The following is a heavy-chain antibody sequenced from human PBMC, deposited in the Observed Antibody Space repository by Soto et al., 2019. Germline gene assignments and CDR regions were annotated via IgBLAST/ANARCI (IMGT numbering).Heavy chain of an antibody. CDR3: ARGPYGGSGSYYYFYY. CDR1: GGSFSGYY. D-gene: IGHD3-10*01. CDR2: INHSGST. J-gene: IGHJ4*02. Sequence: SETLSLTCAVYGGSFSGYYWSWIRQPPGKGLEWIGEINHSGSTNYNPSLKSRVTISVDTSKNQFSLKLSSVTAADTAVYYCARGPYGGSGSYYYFYYWGQGTLVTVS. V-gene: IGHV4-34*01.